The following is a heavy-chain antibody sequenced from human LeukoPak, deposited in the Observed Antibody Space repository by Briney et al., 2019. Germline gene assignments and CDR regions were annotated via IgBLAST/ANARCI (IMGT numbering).Heavy chain of an antibody. CDR2: ISYDGSNK. V-gene: IGHV3-30*18. CDR3: AKETMVRGVLDY. D-gene: IGHD3-10*01. CDR1: GFPFSSYG. Sequence: QAGGSLRLSCAASGFPFSSYGIHWVRQAPGKGLEWVAVISYDGSNKYYADSVKGRFTISRDNSKNTLYLQMNSLRAEDTAVYYCAKETMVRGVLDYWGQGTLVTVSS. J-gene: IGHJ4*02.